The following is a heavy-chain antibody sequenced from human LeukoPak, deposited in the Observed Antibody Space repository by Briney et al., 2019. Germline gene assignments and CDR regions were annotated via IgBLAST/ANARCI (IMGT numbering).Heavy chain of an antibody. CDR2: INPNSGGT. CDR1: GYTFTGYY. D-gene: IGHD3-22*01. V-gene: IGHV1-2*02. CDR3: ARDSYYYDSSGYYLSYLNAFDI. Sequence: ASVKVSCKASGYTFTGYYMHWVRQAPRQGLEWMGWINPNSGGTNYAQKFQGRVTMTRDTSISTAYMELSRLRSDDTAVYYCARDSYYYDSSGYYLSYLNAFDIWGQGTMVTVSS. J-gene: IGHJ3*02.